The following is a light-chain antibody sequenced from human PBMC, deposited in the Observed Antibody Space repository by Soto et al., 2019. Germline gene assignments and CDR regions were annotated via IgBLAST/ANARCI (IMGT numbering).Light chain of an antibody. CDR2: DAS. CDR3: QQYNNWPLT. Sequence: EIVMTQSPATLSVSPRYRATLSCRAGQSVDNDLAWYQQKPGQPPRLLIYDASTRATGIPARFSGSQSGTESTLTISSLLSEDFAVYSCQQYNNWPLTFGGGTKVDIK. V-gene: IGKV3D-15*01. CDR1: QSVDND. J-gene: IGKJ4*01.